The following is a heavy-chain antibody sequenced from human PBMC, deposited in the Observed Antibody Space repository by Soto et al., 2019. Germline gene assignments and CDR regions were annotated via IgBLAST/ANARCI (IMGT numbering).Heavy chain of an antibody. CDR1: GYIFTGNY. V-gene: IGHV1-2*02. CDR3: ARDPNGSGSFDY. Sequence: ASVKVSCKASGYIFTGNYMHWVRQAPGQGLEYMGWINPNSGGTNYAQKFQGRVTMTRDTSISTAYMELSRLRSDDTAVYYCARDPNGSGSFDYWGQGTLVTVSS. D-gene: IGHD3-10*01. J-gene: IGHJ4*02. CDR2: INPNSGGT.